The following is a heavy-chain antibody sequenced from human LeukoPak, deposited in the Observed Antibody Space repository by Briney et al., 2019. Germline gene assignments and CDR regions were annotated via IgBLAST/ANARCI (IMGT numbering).Heavy chain of an antibody. CDR1: GGSISSYY. V-gene: IGHV4-59*01. Sequence: SETLSLTCTVSGGSISSYYWSWIRQPPGKGLEWIGYIYYSGSTNYNPSLKSRVTISVDTSKNQFSLKLGSVTAADTAVYYCARVMAMGDAFDIWGQGTMVTVSS. J-gene: IGHJ3*02. D-gene: IGHD3-10*01. CDR2: IYYSGST. CDR3: ARVMAMGDAFDI.